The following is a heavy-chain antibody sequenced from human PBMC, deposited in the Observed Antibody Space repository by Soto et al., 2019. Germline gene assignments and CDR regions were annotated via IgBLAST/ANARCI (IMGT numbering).Heavy chain of an antibody. Sequence: KPSDTPSLTCTVCGGCIYSYWWSWIRQPAGKGLEWIGRAYSSGTTDYNPSLNSRATMSVETSKNQFSLKLTSVTAADTAVYYCARDIGSYAYAEGYWGQGIQVTVSS. CDR2: AYSSGTT. CDR3: ARDIGSYAYAEGY. V-gene: IGHV4-4*07. D-gene: IGHD2-2*01. CDR1: GGCIYSYW. J-gene: IGHJ4*02.